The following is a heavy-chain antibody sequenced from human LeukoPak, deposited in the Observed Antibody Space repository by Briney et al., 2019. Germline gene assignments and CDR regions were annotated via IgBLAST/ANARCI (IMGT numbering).Heavy chain of an antibody. V-gene: IGHV4-59*02. J-gene: IGHJ5*02. D-gene: IGHD5-12*01. Sequence: PSETLSLTCVVSGGSVSGYYWGWIRQPPGRGLEWIGYVYYSGSTYYNPSLKSRVTMSVDTSKNQFSLKLSSVTAADTAVYYCARENVDIVATGWFDPWGQGTLVTVSS. CDR2: VYYSGST. CDR3: ARENVDIVATGWFDP. CDR1: GGSVSGYY.